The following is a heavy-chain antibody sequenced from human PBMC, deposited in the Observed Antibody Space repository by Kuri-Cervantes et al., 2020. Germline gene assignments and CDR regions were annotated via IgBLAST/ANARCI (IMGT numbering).Heavy chain of an antibody. D-gene: IGHD6-25*01. Sequence: GGSLRLSCAASGFTFSSYAMHWVRQAPGKGLEWVAVISYDGSNKYYADSVKGRFTISRDNSKNTLYLQMNSLRAEDTAVYYCARCLRLPIDYWGQGTLVTVSS. CDR2: ISYDGSNK. CDR1: GFTFSSYA. J-gene: IGHJ4*02. CDR3: ARCLRLPIDY. V-gene: IGHV3-30*01.